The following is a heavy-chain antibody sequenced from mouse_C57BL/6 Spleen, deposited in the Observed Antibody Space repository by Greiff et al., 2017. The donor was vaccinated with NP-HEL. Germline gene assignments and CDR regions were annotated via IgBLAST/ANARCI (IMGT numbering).Heavy chain of an antibody. J-gene: IGHJ1*03. V-gene: IGHV1-15*01. D-gene: IGHD1-1*01. CDR3: TRSYYGSSYGWYFDV. Sequence: LVESGAELVRPGASVTLSCKASGYTFTDYEMHWVKQTPVHGLEWIGAIDPETGGTAYNQKFKGKAILTADKSSSTAYMELRSLTSEDSAVYYCTRSYYGSSYGWYFDVWGTGTTVTVSS. CDR1: GYTFTDYE. CDR2: IDPETGGT.